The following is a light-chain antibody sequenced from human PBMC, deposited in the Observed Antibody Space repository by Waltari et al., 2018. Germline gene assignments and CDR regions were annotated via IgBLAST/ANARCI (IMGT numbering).Light chain of an antibody. CDR1: PSITTS. CDR2: AVA. Sequence: DIQMPQPPSSLSASVRSKVTIPCRASPSITTSLNCYQWKPGKAPKLLIYAVASLQSGGPSSLSGSGSGTEFTLTSSSLQPEEFATYDCQKRYSTPYTFGQGTKLESK. V-gene: IGKV1-39*01. J-gene: IGKJ2*01. CDR3: QKRYSTPYT.